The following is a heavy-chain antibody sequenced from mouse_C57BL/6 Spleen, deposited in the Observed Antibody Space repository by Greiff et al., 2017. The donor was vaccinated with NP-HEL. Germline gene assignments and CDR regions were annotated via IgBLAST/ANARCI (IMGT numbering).Heavy chain of an antibody. V-gene: IGHV1-74*01. CDR3: ASDSSRTY. CDR1: GYTFTSYW. D-gene: IGHD3-2*02. CDR2: IHPSDSDT. J-gene: IGHJ3*01. Sequence: QVHVKQPGAELVKPGASVKVSCKASGYTFTSYWMHWVKQRPGQGLEWIGRIHPSDSDTNYNQKFKGKATLTVDKSSSTAYMQLSSLTSEDSAVYYCASDSSRTYWGQGTLVTVSA.